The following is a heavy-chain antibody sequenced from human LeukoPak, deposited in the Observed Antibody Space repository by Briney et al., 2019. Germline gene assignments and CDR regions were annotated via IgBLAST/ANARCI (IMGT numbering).Heavy chain of an antibody. CDR1: GGTFSSYA. D-gene: IGHD3-3*01. CDR2: IIPIFGTA. Sequence: SVKVSCKASGGTFSSYAISWVRQAPGQGLEWMGGIIPIFGTANYAQKFQGRVTITADESTSTAYMELSSLRSEDTAVYYCARGRDRTIFGVDSFDYWGQGTLVTVSS. CDR3: ARGRDRTIFGVDSFDY. V-gene: IGHV1-69*13. J-gene: IGHJ4*02.